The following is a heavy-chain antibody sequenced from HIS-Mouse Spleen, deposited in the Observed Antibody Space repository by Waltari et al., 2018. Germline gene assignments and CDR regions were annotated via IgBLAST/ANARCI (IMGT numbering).Heavy chain of an antibody. D-gene: IGHD2-15*01. CDR2: INHSGST. CDR1: GGSFSGYY. J-gene: IGHJ4*02. CDR3: ASRRRIGSLGY. Sequence: QVQLQQWGAGLLKPSETLSLTCAVYGGSFSGYYWSWIRQPPGKGLEWIGEINHSGSTNYNPSLKSRVTISVDTSKNQFSLKLSSVTAADTAVYYCASRRRIGSLGYWGQGTLVTVSS. V-gene: IGHV4-34*01.